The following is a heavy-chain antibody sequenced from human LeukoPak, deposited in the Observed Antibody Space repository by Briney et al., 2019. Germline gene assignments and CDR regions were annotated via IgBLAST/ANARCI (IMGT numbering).Heavy chain of an antibody. CDR3: AKGPTNLYYFDY. CDR2: ISWNSGSI. D-gene: IGHD3-3*01. CDR1: GFTFDDYA. J-gene: IGHJ4*02. V-gene: IGHV3-9*01. Sequence: PGGSLRLSCAASGFTFDDYAMHWVRQAPGKGLEWVSGISWNSGSIGYADSVKGRFTISRDNAKNSLYLQMNSLRAEDTALYYCAKGPTNLYYFDYWGQGTLVTVSS.